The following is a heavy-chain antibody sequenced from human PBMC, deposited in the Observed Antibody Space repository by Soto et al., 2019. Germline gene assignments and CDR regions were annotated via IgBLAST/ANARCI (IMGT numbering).Heavy chain of an antibody. J-gene: IGHJ3*02. CDR3: AKAATMVRGVIRDAFDI. V-gene: IGHV3-23*01. CDR2: ISGSGGST. D-gene: IGHD3-10*01. CDR1: GFTFSSYA. Sequence: SLRLSCAASGFTFSSYAMSWVRQAPGKGLEWVSAISGSGGSTYYADSVKGRFTISRDNSKNTLYLQMNSLRAEDTAVYYCAKAATMVRGVIRDAFDIWGQGTMVTVSS.